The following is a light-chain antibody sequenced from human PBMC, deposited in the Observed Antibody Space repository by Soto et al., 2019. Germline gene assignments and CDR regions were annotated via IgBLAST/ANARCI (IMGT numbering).Light chain of an antibody. V-gene: IGKV1-5*01. CDR3: QQYISYPYT. J-gene: IGKJ2*01. Sequence: DIQMTQFPSTLSASVGDRVTITCRASQTTNTWLAWYQQKPGTAPKLLIYDASSLEGGVPSRFSASGSGTEFTLTLSSLQQDDLATYYCQQYISYPYTFGQGTKVEIK. CDR1: QTTNTW. CDR2: DAS.